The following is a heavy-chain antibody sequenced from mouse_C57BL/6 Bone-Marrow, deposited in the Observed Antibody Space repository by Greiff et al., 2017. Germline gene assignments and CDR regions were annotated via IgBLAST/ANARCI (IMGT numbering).Heavy chain of an antibody. Sequence: EVQLQQSGPELVKPGASVKMSCKASGYTFTDYNMHWVKQSHGKSLEWIGYINPNNGGTSYNQKFKGKATLTVNKSSSTAYMELRSLTSEDSAVYYCAREQITTVVDWYFDVWGTGTTVTVSS. J-gene: IGHJ1*03. CDR3: AREQITTVVDWYFDV. D-gene: IGHD1-1*01. V-gene: IGHV1-22*01. CDR2: INPNNGGT. CDR1: GYTFTDYN.